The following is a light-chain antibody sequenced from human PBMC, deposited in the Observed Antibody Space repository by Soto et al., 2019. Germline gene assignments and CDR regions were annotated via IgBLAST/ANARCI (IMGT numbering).Light chain of an antibody. V-gene: IGLV3-21*02. Sequence: SYELTQPPSVSVAPGQTARITCAGNNLGRKSVHWYQQRPGQAPILAVFDDSDRPSGIPERFSGSNSGNTATLTINRAEAGDEADYYCQVWDSYTDHKVFGAGTKVTV. J-gene: IGLJ1*01. CDR1: NLGRKS. CDR2: DDS. CDR3: QVWDSYTDHKV.